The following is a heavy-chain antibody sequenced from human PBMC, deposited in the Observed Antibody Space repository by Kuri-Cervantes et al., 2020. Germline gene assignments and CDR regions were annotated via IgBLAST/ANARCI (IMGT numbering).Heavy chain of an antibody. V-gene: IGHV4-38-2*02. Sequence: GSLRLSCTVSGYSISSGYYWGWIRQPPGKGLEWIGSIYHSGGTYYNPSLKSRVTISVDKSKNQFSLKLSSVTAADTAVYYCARVIDYGSGSYWDYWGQGTLVTVSS. CDR2: IYHSGGT. D-gene: IGHD3-10*01. CDR1: GYSISSGYY. CDR3: ARVIDYGSGSYWDY. J-gene: IGHJ4*02.